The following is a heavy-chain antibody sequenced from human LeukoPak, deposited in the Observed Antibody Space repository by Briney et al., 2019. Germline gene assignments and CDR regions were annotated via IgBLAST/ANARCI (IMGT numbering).Heavy chain of an antibody. J-gene: IGHJ4*02. V-gene: IGHV3-7*01. CDR2: MKGDGSHI. Sequence: PGGSVRLSCAAYGFTFGNFWMSWFRQAPGRGLQWVASMKGDGSHIYYVDSVKGRFTISRDNARNSLYLQMNSLRAEDTAVYYCARLFGGVTTFDYWGQGALVTVSS. CDR3: ARLFGGVTTFDY. CDR1: GFTFGNFW. D-gene: IGHD2-8*02.